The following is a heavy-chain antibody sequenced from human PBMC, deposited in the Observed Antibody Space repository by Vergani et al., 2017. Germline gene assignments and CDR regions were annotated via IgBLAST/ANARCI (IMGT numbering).Heavy chain of an antibody. J-gene: IGHJ4*02. CDR2: ISSGSSYI. CDR1: GFTFSSYS. CDR3: ARGILTGYRSIDY. D-gene: IGHD3-9*01. V-gene: IGHV3-21*01. Sequence: EVQLVESGGGLVKPGGSLRLSCAASGFTFSSYSMNWVRQAPGKGLEWVSSISSGSSYIYYADSVKGRFTISRDNAKNSLYLQMNSLRAEDTAVYYCARGILTGYRSIDYWGQGTLVTVSS.